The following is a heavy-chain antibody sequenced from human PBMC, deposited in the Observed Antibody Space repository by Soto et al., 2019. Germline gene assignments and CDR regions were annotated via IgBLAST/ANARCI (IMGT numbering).Heavy chain of an antibody. D-gene: IGHD6-19*01. CDR2: IIPIFGTA. V-gene: IGHV1-69*13. CDR1: GGTFSSYA. J-gene: IGHJ4*02. CDR3: ASDSIAVAGLFDY. Sequence: GASVKVFCKASGGTFSSYAISWVRQAPGQGLEWMGGIIPIFGTANYAQKFQGRVTITADESTSTAYMELSSLRSEDTAVYYCASDSIAVAGLFDYWGQGTLVTVSS.